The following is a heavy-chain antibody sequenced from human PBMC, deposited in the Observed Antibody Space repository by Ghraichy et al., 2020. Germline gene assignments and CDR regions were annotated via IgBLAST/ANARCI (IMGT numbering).Heavy chain of an antibody. J-gene: IGHJ5*02. CDR2: ISHSGST. D-gene: IGHD2-15*01. CDR3: ARGLSTPRWFDP. V-gene: IGHV4-34*01. CDR1: GESFSDYY. Sequence: SETLSLTCAVYGESFSDYYWTWIRQPPGKGLEWIGEISHSGSTNYNPSLKSRDTISVDASRKQFSLKLTSVAAADTALYYCARGLSTPRWFDPWGQGTLVIVSS.